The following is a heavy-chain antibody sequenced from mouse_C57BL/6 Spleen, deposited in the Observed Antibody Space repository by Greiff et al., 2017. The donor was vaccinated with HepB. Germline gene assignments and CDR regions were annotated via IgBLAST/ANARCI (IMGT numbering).Heavy chain of an antibody. D-gene: IGHD2-4*01. V-gene: IGHV5-6*01. CDR2: ISSGGSYT. CDR3: ARQGSTMITHYLDD. Sequence: EVQRVESGGDLVKPGGSLKLSCAASGFTFSSYGMSWVRQTPDKRLEWVATISSGGSYTYSPDSVKGRFTISRDNAKKTLYMQMSSLKYDDTAMYYVARQGSTMITHYLDDWGQGTTLTVSS. CDR1: GFTFSSYG. J-gene: IGHJ2*01.